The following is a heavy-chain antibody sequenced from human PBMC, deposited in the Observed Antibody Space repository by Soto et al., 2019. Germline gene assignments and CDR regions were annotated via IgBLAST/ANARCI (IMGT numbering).Heavy chain of an antibody. CDR3: ARDATVEYSSSPAGFDY. V-gene: IGHV4-31*03. CDR1: GGSISSGGYY. J-gene: IGHJ4*02. Sequence: SETLSLTCPVSGGSISSGGYYWSWIRQHPGKGLEWIGYIYYSGSTYYNPSLKSRVTISVDTSKNQFSLKLSSVTAADTALYYCARDATVEYSSSPAGFDYWGQGTLVTVS. CDR2: IYYSGST. D-gene: IGHD6-6*01.